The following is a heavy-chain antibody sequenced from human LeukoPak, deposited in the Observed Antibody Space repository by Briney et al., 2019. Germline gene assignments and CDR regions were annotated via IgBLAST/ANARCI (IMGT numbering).Heavy chain of an antibody. CDR1: GGSISSGDYY. CDR2: IYYSGST. Sequence: SETLSLTCTVSGGSISSGDYYWSWIRQPPGKGLEWIGYIYYSGSTYYNPSLKSRVTISVDTSKNQFSLKLSSVTAADTAVYYCASAKGGDYYDSSGYYFDYWGQGTLVTVSS. D-gene: IGHD3-22*01. CDR3: ASAKGGDYYDSSGYYFDY. V-gene: IGHV4-30-4*02. J-gene: IGHJ4*02.